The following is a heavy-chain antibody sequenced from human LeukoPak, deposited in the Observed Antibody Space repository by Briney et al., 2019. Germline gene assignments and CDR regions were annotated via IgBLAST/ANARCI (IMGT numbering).Heavy chain of an antibody. J-gene: IGHJ4*02. CDR2: IVPMPDIT. CDR3: ARASDLVTTWDYFDS. Sequence: SXKVSCKASGGTFRSGSINWVRQAPGQGLEWMGRIVPMPDITNYSQTFQGRVTITADKSTSTAYMELSSLTSEDTAVYYCARASDLVTTWDYFDSWGQGSLVIVSS. V-gene: IGHV1-69*02. CDR1: GGTFRSGS. D-gene: IGHD4-17*01.